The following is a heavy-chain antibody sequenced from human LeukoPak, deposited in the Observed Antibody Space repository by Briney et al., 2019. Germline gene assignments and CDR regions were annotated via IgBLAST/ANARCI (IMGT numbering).Heavy chain of an antibody. J-gene: IGHJ4*02. CDR1: GFTISISW. CDR3: ARDAGWGYYDL. V-gene: IGHV3-7*01. CDR2: IDKHGSGK. D-gene: IGHD1-26*01. Sequence: GSLRLSCVASGFTISISWVTWVRQAPGKGLEWVANIDKHGSGKYYVDSVKGRFAISRDYASNSVFLQMNSLRAEDTSVYYCARDAGWGYYDLWGQGTPVTVSS.